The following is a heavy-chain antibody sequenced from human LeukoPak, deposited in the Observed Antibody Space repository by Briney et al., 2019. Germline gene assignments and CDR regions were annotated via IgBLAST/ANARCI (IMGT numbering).Heavy chain of an antibody. D-gene: IGHD1-26*01. CDR1: GFTFSTHW. J-gene: IGHJ6*03. Sequence: GGSLRLSCVASGFTFSTHWMHWVRQAPGKGLVWVSRMNGDGSSTKYADSVKGRFTISRDNDRNTLYLQMNSLRAEDTAVYYCAKGYGWEASYYYYYMDVWGKGTTVTISS. CDR3: AKGYGWEASYYYYYMDV. CDR2: MNGDGSST. V-gene: IGHV3-74*01.